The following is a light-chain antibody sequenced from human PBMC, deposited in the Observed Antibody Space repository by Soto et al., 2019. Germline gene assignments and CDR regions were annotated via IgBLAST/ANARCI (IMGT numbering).Light chain of an antibody. J-gene: IGLJ1*01. CDR3: SSYAGNNKFV. CDR2: EVN. Sequence: QSALTQPPSASGSPGQSVTISCTGTSSDVGGYNYVSWYQQHPGKAPKLMIYEVNKRPSGVPDRFSASKSGNTASLTVSGLRAEDEADYYCSSYAGNNKFVFGTGTKLTVL. CDR1: SSDVGGYNY. V-gene: IGLV2-8*01.